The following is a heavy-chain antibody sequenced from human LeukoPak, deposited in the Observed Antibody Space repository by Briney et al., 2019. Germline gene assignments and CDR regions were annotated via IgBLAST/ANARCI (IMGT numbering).Heavy chain of an antibody. V-gene: IGHV3-23*01. D-gene: IGHD2-2*01. J-gene: IGHJ4*02. CDR1: GFTFSSYA. CDR2: ISGSGGST. Sequence: PGGSLRLSCAASGFTFSSYAMSRVRQAPGKGLEWVSAISGSGGSTYYADSVKGRFTISRDNSKNTLYLQMNSLRAEDTAVYYCAKDHCSSTSCYSNWGQGTLVTVSS. CDR3: AKDHCSSTSCYSN.